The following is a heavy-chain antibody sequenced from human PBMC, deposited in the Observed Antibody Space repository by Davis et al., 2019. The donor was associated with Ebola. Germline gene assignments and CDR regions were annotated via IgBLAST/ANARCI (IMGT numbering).Heavy chain of an antibody. CDR1: GGSFSGYY. Sequence: GSLRLSCAVYGGSFSGYYWSWIRQPPGKGLEWIGEINHSGSTNYNPSLKSRVTISVDTSKNQFSLKLSSVTAADTAVYYCARGPYRDIVVVVAANYGMDVWGKGTTVTVSS. CDR3: ARGPYRDIVVVVAANYGMDV. J-gene: IGHJ6*04. CDR2: INHSGST. D-gene: IGHD2-15*01. V-gene: IGHV4-34*01.